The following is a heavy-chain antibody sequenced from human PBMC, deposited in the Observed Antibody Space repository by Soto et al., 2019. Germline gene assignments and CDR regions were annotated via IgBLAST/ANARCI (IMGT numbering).Heavy chain of an antibody. Sequence: SETLSLTCAVYGGSFGGYYWSWIRQPPGKGLEWIGEINHSGSTNYNPSLKSRVTISVDTSKNQFSLKLSSVTAADTAVYYCARAAGSLSGWYFAPMTDWFDPWGQGTLVTVSS. V-gene: IGHV4-34*01. CDR1: GGSFGGYY. CDR2: INHSGST. CDR3: ARAAGSLSGWYFAPMTDWFDP. D-gene: IGHD6-19*01. J-gene: IGHJ5*02.